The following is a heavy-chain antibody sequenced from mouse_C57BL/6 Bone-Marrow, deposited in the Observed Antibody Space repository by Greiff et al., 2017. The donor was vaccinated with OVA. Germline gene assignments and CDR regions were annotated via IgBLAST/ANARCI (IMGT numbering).Heavy chain of an antibody. CDR2: IYPGSGRT. V-gene: IGHV1-55*01. CDR3: ARSGITTVEGDFAMDY. Sequence: QVQLQQPGAELVKPGASVKMSCKASGYTFTSYWITWVKQRPGQGLEWIGDIYPGSGRTNYNEKFKSKATLTVDTSSSTAYMQLSGLTSEGSAVYYCARSGITTVEGDFAMDYWGQGTSVTVSS. CDR1: GYTFTSYW. J-gene: IGHJ4*01. D-gene: IGHD1-1*01.